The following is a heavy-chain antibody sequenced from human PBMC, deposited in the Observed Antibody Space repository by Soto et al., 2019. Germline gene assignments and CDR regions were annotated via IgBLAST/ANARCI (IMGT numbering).Heavy chain of an antibody. CDR3: ARQSSGWYNWFDP. V-gene: IGHV4-39*01. CDR2: IYYSGSI. Sequence: PSETLSLTCSVSGGSISSSSYYWGWIRQPPGKGLEWIGSIYYSGSIYYNTSLKSRVTISVDTSKNQFSLKLSSVTAAETAVYYCARQSSGWYNWFDPWGQGTLVTVS. D-gene: IGHD6-19*01. J-gene: IGHJ5*02. CDR1: GGSISSSSYY.